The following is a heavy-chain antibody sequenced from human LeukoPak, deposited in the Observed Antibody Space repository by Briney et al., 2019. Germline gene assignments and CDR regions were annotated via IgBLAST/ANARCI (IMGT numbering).Heavy chain of an antibody. CDR2: IYHSGST. CDR3: ARGNWNYAVYYYYMDV. Sequence: SETLSLTCAVSGYSISSGYYWGWIRQPPGKGLEWIGSIYHSGSTYYNPSLKSRVTISVDTSKNQFSLKLSSVTAADTAVYYCARGNWNYAVYYYYMDVWGKGTTVTVSS. D-gene: IGHD1-7*01. J-gene: IGHJ6*03. CDR1: GYSISSGYY. V-gene: IGHV4-38-2*01.